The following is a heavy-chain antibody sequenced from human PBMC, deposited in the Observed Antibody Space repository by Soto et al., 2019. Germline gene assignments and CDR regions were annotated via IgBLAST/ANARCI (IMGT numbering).Heavy chain of an antibody. V-gene: IGHV3-53*02. CDR1: GLIVSTNY. CDR2: LYSGGST. J-gene: IGHJ3*02. Sequence: EVQLVETGGGLIQPGGSLRLSCEASGLIVSTNYRNWFRQAPGKGLEWVSVLYSGGSTHYAGSVKGRFIISRDNSKNTLYLQMNSLRAEDTAVYYCARDRPGDEGDAFDIWGHGTLVTVSS. CDR3: ARDRPGDEGDAFDI. D-gene: IGHD3-10*01.